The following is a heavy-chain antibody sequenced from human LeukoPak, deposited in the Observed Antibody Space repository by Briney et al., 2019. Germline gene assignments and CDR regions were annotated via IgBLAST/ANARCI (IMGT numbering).Heavy chain of an antibody. CDR1: GGSISDYY. D-gene: IGHD2-15*01. Sequence: SETLSLTCTVSGGSISDYYWSWIRQPPGKGLEWIGYMYSSGTTNSNPSLKNRVTVSMDTSKNQFSLKLTSVTAADTAVYYCARRVLWDIFVVGRSNRNNAFDIWGQGTMVTVSS. J-gene: IGHJ3*02. V-gene: IGHV4-59*08. CDR3: ARRVLWDIFVVGRSNRNNAFDI. CDR2: MYSSGTT.